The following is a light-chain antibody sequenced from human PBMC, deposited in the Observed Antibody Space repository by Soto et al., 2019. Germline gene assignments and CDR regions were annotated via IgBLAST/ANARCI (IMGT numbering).Light chain of an antibody. J-gene: IGKJ5*01. CDR3: QQYYSYPIT. Sequence: ATLMPLSPYSLSASTGDRVTITCRASQGISSYLAWYQQKPGKAPKLLIYAASTLQSGVPSRFSGSGSGTDFTLTISCLQSEDFATYYCQQYYSYPITFGQGTRLAI. V-gene: IGKV1-8*01. CDR1: QGISSY. CDR2: AAS.